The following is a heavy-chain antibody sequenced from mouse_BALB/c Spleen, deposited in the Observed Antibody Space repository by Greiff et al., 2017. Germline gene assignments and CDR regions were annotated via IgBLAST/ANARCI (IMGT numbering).Heavy chain of an antibody. V-gene: IGHV5-17*02. Sequence: EVQLVESGGGLVQPGGSRKLSCAASGFTFSSFGMHWVRQAPEKGLEWVAYISSGSSTIYYADTVKGRFTISRDNPKNTLFLQMTSLRSEDTAMYYCAREKAYYRMDYWGQGTSVTVSS. J-gene: IGHJ4*01. CDR1: GFTFSSFG. D-gene: IGHD2-14*01. CDR2: ISSGSSTI. CDR3: AREKAYYRMDY.